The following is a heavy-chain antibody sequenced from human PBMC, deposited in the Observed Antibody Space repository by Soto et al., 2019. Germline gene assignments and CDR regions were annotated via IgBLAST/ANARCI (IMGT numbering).Heavy chain of an antibody. D-gene: IGHD5-18*01. Sequence: GSLRLSCAASGFTFSSYSMNWVRQAPGKGLEWVSSISSSSSYIYYADSVKGRFTISRDNAKNSLYLQMNSLRAEDTAVYYCARDTAMVSGYYGMDVWGQGTTVTVSS. J-gene: IGHJ6*02. CDR1: GFTFSSYS. CDR3: ARDTAMVSGYYGMDV. CDR2: ISSSSSYI. V-gene: IGHV3-21*01.